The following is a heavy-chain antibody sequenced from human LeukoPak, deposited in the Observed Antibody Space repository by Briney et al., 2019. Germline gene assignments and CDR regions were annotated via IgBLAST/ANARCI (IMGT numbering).Heavy chain of an antibody. CDR2: ISGSGNYT. J-gene: IGHJ3*02. Sequence: GGSLRLSCAASGFTFSNSNMNWVRQAPGKGLEWVSSISGSGNYTYYADSVKGRVTISRDTSKNTLYLQMDSLRAEDTAVYYCAKDLYISKGKPFDIWGQGTMVTVSS. D-gene: IGHD6-13*01. V-gene: IGHV3-23*01. CDR3: AKDLYISKGKPFDI. CDR1: GFTFSNSN.